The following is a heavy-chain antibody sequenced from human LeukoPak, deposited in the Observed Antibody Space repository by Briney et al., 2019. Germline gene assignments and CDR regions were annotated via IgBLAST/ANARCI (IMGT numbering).Heavy chain of an antibody. CDR1: GFTFSSYS. CDR3: ARDQLWLRVYYYYGMDV. J-gene: IGHJ6*02. CDR2: ISSSSSYI. V-gene: IGHV3-21*01. D-gene: IGHD5-18*01. Sequence: GGSLRLSCAASGFTFSSYSMNWVRQAPGKGLEWVSSISSSSSYIYYADSVKGRFTTSRDNAKNSLYLQMNSLRAEDTAVYYCARDQLWLRVYYYYGMDVWGQGTTVTVSS.